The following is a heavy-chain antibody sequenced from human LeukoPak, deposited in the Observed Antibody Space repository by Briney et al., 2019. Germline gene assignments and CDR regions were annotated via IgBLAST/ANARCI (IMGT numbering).Heavy chain of an antibody. V-gene: IGHV4-59*08. J-gene: IGHJ6*03. Sequence: PSETLSLTCTVSGGSISSYYWSWIRQPPGKGLERIGYIYYSGSTNYNPPLKSRVTISVDTSKNQFSLKLSSVTAADTAVYFCARRTYYYDSSGYYYYYMDVWGKGTTVTVSS. CDR3: ARRTYYYDSSGYYYYYMDV. D-gene: IGHD3-22*01. CDR1: GGSISSYY. CDR2: IYYSGST.